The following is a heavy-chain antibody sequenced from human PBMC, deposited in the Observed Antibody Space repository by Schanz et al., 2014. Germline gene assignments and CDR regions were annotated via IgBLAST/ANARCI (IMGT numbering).Heavy chain of an antibody. D-gene: IGHD2-21*01. CDR1: GFTFSDYY. Sequence: QVYLVESGGDLVKPGGSLRLSCAASGFTFSDYYMAWVRQAPGKGLEWLSSISHTGETQHSADSVQGRFTISRDNAKNSLYLQLSSLQGEDTAVYFCARVVFFCDSSSCMNFYYMDVWGKGTTVTVSS. CDR3: ARVVFFCDSSSCMNFYYMDV. J-gene: IGHJ6*03. V-gene: IGHV3-11*01. CDR2: ISHTGETQ.